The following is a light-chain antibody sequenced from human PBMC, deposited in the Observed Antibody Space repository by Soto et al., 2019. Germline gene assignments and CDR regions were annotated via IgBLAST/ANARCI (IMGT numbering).Light chain of an antibody. CDR2: AAS. V-gene: IGKV1-27*01. J-gene: IGKJ4*01. CDR1: QAIYNY. Sequence: DIKMTQSPSSLSASVGDRVTITCRASQAIYNYLAWYQQKPGKVPTLLISAASTLHSGVPSRFSGSGSGTDITLTISSLQPEDVDTYYCQKFSAVPTFGGGTKVEI. CDR3: QKFSAVPT.